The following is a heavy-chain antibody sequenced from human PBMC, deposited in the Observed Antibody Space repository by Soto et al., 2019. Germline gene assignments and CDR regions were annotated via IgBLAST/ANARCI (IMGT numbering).Heavy chain of an antibody. D-gene: IGHD3-9*01. J-gene: IGHJ4*02. V-gene: IGHV3-23*01. CDR1: GFTFSSYA. CDR2: ISGSGGST. CDR3: AKDRAGPEYLEMIFDY. Sequence: GGSLRLSCAASGFTFSSYAMSWVRQAPGKGLEWVSCISGSGGSTYFADSVKGRFTISRDNSKNTLYLQMNSLRAEDTAVYYCAKDRAGPEYLEMIFDYWGQGTLVTVFS.